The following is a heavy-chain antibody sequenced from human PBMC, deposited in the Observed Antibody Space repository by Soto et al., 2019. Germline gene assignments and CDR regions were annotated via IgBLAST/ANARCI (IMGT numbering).Heavy chain of an antibody. J-gene: IGHJ5*02. V-gene: IGHV3-23*01. D-gene: IGHD6-13*01. Sequence: RRLSCAASGFTFSSYAMSWVRQAPGKGLEWVSAISGSGGSTCYADSVKGRFTISRDNSKNTLYLQMNSLRAEDTAVYYCAKSQQQLVINWFDPWGQGTLVTVSS. CDR3: AKSQQQLVINWFDP. CDR2: ISGSGGST. CDR1: GFTFSSYA.